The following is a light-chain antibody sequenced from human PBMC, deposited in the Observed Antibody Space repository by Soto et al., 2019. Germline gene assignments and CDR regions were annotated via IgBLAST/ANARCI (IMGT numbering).Light chain of an antibody. J-gene: IGKJ1*01. V-gene: IGKV1-5*01. CDR2: DAS. CDR1: QSVRSW. Sequence: DIQMTQSPATLSASVGDRVTITCRASQSVRSWLAWYQQKPGTAPKLLIFDASRLESGVPSRFSGSASGTTFTLTIDSVQPEDFGIYYCQQSHSSPRTFGQGTTV. CDR3: QQSHSSPRT.